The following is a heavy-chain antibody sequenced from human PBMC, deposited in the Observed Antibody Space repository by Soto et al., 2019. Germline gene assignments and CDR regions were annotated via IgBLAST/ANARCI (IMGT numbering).Heavy chain of an antibody. CDR1: GGSMSGYY. D-gene: IGHD6-13*01. CDR2: VYTSETT. V-gene: IGHV4-4*07. Sequence: QVQLQESGPGLVKPSETMSLTCTVSGGSMSGYYWSWIRQSAGKGLAWIGRVYTSETTYYNPSLKSRATMSLDTSKNQFSLNLYSLTAAETAVYYCAGNIAAAVRRYYGMDVCVQGTTVTVSS. J-gene: IGHJ6*02. CDR3: AGNIAAAVRRYYGMDV.